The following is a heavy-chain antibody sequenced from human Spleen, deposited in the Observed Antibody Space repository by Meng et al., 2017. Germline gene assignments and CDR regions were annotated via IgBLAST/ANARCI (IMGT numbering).Heavy chain of an antibody. D-gene: IGHD2-21*01. J-gene: IGHJ6*02. CDR1: GFTFSSYG. CDR2: IWYDGSNK. V-gene: IGHV3-33*08. CDR3: ARDRSASAIPTGYYGMGV. Sequence: GESLKISCAASGFTFSSYGMHWVRQAPGKGLEWVAVIWYDGSNKYYADSVKGRFTISRDNSKNTLYLQMNSLRAEDTAVYYCARDRSASAIPTGYYGMGVWGQGTTVTVSS.